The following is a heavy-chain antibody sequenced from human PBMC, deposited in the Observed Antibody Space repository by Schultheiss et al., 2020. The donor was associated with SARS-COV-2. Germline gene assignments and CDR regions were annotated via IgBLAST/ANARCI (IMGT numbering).Heavy chain of an antibody. CDR3: ARPEDFWSGYEY. D-gene: IGHD3-3*01. J-gene: IGHJ4*02. Sequence: ASVKVSCKASGYTFTGYYMHWVRQAPGQGLEWMVWINPNSGGTNYAQKFQGRVTMTRDTSISTAYMELSRLRSDDTAVYYCARPEDFWSGYEYWGQGTLVTVSS. CDR2: INPNSGGT. V-gene: IGHV1-2*02. CDR1: GYTFTGYY.